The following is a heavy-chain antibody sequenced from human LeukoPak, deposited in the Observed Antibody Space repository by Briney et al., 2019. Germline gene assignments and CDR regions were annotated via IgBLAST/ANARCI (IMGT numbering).Heavy chain of an antibody. CDR3: AAELVRYSSSGGH. V-gene: IGHV1-58*01. CDR1: GFTFTSSA. CDR2: IVVYSGNT. J-gene: IGHJ4*02. Sequence: GTSVKVSCKASGFTFTSSAVQWVRQARGQRLEWIGWIVVYSGNTNYAQKSQERVTITRDISTSTAYMELSNRRSEDTAVHYCAAELVRYSSSGGHWGQGTLVTVSS. D-gene: IGHD6-13*01.